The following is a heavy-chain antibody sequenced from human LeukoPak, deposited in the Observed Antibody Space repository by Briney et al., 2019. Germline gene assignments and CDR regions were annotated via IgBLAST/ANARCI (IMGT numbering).Heavy chain of an antibody. D-gene: IGHD5-12*01. CDR2: ISYDGSNK. J-gene: IGHJ3*02. CDR3: AKDLVATTWGAAFDI. V-gene: IGHV3-30*18. Sequence: GGPLRLSCAASGFTFSSYGMHWVRQAPRKGLAGVAVISYDGSNKYYAHSVKGRFTISRDNSKNTLYLQMNSLRAEDTAVYYCAKDLVATTWGAAFDIWGQGTMVTVSS. CDR1: GFTFSSYG.